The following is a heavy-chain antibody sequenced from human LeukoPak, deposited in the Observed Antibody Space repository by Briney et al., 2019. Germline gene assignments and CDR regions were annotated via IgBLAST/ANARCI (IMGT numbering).Heavy chain of an antibody. CDR2: ISISSSYI. D-gene: IGHD5-24*01. CDR3: ARERNLEMATIPYYFDY. V-gene: IGHV3-21*01. Sequence: GGSLRLSCAASGYTFSSYSMNCVRQPPGKGLEWVSSISISSSYIYYADSVQGRFTISRDNAKNSLYLKMNCLRAEDTAVYYCARERNLEMATIPYYFDYWGQGTLVTVSS. J-gene: IGHJ4*02. CDR1: GYTFSSYS.